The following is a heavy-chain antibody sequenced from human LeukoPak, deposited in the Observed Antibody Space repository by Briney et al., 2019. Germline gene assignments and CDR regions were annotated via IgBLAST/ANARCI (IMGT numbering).Heavy chain of an antibody. CDR1: GGSISSSSYY. V-gene: IGHV4-39*01. Sequence: PSETLSLTCTVSGGSISSSSYYWGWIRQPPGKGLEWIGSIYYSGSTYYNPSLKCRVTISVDTSKNQFSLKLSSVTAADTAVYYCATPFAMVSDYWGQGTLVTVSS. J-gene: IGHJ4*02. CDR2: IYYSGST. CDR3: ATPFAMVSDY. D-gene: IGHD3-10*01.